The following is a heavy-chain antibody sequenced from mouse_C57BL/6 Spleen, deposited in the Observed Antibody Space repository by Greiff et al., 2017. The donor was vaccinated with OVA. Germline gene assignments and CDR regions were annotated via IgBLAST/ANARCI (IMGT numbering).Heavy chain of an antibody. CDR1: GYAFSSSW. D-gene: IGHD3-3*01. J-gene: IGHJ2*01. CDR3: AREGYYFDY. V-gene: IGHV1-82*01. CDR2: LYPGDGDT. Sequence: VKLKQSGPELVKPGASVKISCKASGYAFSSSWMNWVKQRPGTGLEWIGRLYPGDGDTNYNGKFKGKATLTADKSSSTAYMQLSSLTSEDSAVYFCAREGYYFDYWGQGTTLTVSS.